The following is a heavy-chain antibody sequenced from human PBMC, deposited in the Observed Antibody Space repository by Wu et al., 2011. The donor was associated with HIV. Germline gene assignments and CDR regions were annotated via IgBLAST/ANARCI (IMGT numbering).Heavy chain of an antibody. CDR3: ARGYYSNYGLGVNYYYMDV. CDR1: GGTFSSYA. V-gene: IGHV1-69*14. J-gene: IGHJ6*03. Sequence: QVQLVQSGAEVKKPGSSVKVSCKASGGTFSSYAISWVRQAPGQGLEWMGGIIPIFGTANYAQKFQGRVTITADKSTSTAYMELSSLRSEDTAVYYCARGYYSNYGLGVNYYYMDVWGKGDHGHRLL. D-gene: IGHD4-11*01. CDR2: IIPIFGTA.